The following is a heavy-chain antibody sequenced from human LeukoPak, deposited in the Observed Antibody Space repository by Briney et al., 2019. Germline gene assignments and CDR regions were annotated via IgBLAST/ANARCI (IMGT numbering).Heavy chain of an antibody. CDR2: IKQDGSEK. J-gene: IGHJ3*02. D-gene: IGHD6-6*01. CDR1: GFTFSSYW. Sequence: GGSLRLSCAASGFTFSSYWMSWVRQAPGKGLEWVANIKQDGSEKYYVDSVKGRFTISRDNAKNSLYLQMNSLRAEDTAVYYCARDRRYSSSSGLAFDIWGQGTMVTVSS. V-gene: IGHV3-7*01. CDR3: ARDRRYSSSSGLAFDI.